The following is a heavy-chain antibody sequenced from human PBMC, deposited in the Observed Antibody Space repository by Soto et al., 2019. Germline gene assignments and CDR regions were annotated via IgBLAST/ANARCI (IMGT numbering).Heavy chain of an antibody. V-gene: IGHV3-9*01. CDR3: VPNPFRAAAGPTVDH. J-gene: IGHJ5*02. D-gene: IGHD6-13*01. Sequence: HPXGSLRLSCAASGFTFDDYAMHWVRQAPGKGLDWVSGISWNSGSIGYADSVKGRFTISRDNAKNSLYLQMNSLRAEDTALYYCVPNPFRAAAGPTVDHWGQGTLVTVSS. CDR1: GFTFDDYA. CDR2: ISWNSGSI.